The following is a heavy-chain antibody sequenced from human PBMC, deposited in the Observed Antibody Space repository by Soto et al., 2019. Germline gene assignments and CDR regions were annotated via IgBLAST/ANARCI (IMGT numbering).Heavy chain of an antibody. CDR2: ISAYNGDT. D-gene: IGHD1-26*01. V-gene: IGHV1-18*01. CDR3: SRSGAYCTGITCLFDAF. Sequence: QAQLVQSGAEVKKPGASVKVSCRASGYTFSSYGYAWVRQAPGQGLEWMGWISAYNGDTNYAQKFLDRATRTTDTATTSVSMELMNLGSDDTAIHYFSRSGAYCTGITCLFDAFWGQGTLVTVSS. J-gene: IGHJ4*02. CDR1: GYTFSSYG.